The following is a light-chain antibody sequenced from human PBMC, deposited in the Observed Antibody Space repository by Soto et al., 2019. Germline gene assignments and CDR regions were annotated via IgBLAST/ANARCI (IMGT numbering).Light chain of an antibody. CDR2: DVS. Sequence: QSVLTQPASLSVSPGQSITISCTGTNSDVGGYNYVSWYQQHPGKAPKLMIYDVSNRPSGVSNRFSGSKSGNTASLTISGLQAEDEADYYCSSYTSSSTPHYVFGTGTKVTVL. CDR1: NSDVGGYNY. J-gene: IGLJ1*01. CDR3: SSYTSSSTPHYV. V-gene: IGLV2-14*01.